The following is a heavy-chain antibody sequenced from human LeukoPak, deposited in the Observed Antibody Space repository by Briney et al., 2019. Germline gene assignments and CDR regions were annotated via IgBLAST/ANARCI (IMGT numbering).Heavy chain of an antibody. V-gene: IGHV4-59*01. CDR2: IFYSGST. J-gene: IGHJ1*01. D-gene: IGHD3-22*01. Sequence: PSETLSLTCTVSGASISTYYWSWIRQPPGKGLEWVGYIFYSGSTNYNPSLKSRVTISVETSKNQFSLSLSSVTAADTAVYYCARGNSYYDSSDYFPWESFQHWGQGTLVTVSS. CDR3: ARGNSYYDSSDYFPWESFQH. CDR1: GASISTYY.